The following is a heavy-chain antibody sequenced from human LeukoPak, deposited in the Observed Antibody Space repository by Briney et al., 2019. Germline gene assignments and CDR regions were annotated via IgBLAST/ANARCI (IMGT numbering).Heavy chain of an antibody. CDR1: GGSISRYY. J-gene: IGHJ6*02. CDR3: AREDPQTTVPEGLDV. V-gene: IGHV4-59*01. D-gene: IGHD4-17*01. Sequence: SETLSLTCTVSGGSISRYYWSWIRQPPGKGLKWIGYIYFSGATNYNPSLKSRVTISVDTCKNQFSLELSSVTAADTAVYYCAREDPQTTVPEGLDVWGQGTTVIVSS. CDR2: IYFSGAT.